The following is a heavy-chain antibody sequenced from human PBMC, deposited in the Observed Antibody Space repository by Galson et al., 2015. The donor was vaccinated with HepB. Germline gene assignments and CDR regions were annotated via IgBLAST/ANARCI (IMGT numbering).Heavy chain of an antibody. Sequence: SLRLSCAASGFTFSSHWMSWVRQAPGKGLEWVANIKQDGSEKYYVDSVKGRFTISRDNAKNSLYLQMNSLRAEDTAVYYCARARYYYDSSGYYYYFDYWGQGTLVTVSS. J-gene: IGHJ4*02. CDR1: GFTFSSHW. CDR2: IKQDGSEK. D-gene: IGHD3-22*01. CDR3: ARARYYYDSSGYYYYFDY. V-gene: IGHV3-7*03.